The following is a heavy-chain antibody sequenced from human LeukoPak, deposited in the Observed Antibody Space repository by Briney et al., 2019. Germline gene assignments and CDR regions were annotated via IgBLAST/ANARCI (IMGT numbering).Heavy chain of an antibody. J-gene: IGHJ4*02. Sequence: PGGSLRLSCAASGFTFSSYSMNWVRQAPGKGLEWVSVIYSVGSTYYADSVKGRITISRDNSKNTLYLQMNSLRAEDTAVYYCARDRDYGGFDYWGQGTLVTVS. CDR3: ARDRDYGGFDY. CDR1: GFTFSSYS. CDR2: IYSVGST. V-gene: IGHV3-53*01. D-gene: IGHD4-23*01.